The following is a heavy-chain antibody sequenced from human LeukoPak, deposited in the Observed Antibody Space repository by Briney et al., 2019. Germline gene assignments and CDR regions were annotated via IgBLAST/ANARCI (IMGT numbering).Heavy chain of an antibody. D-gene: IGHD3-10*01. Sequence: ASVKVSCKASGYTFTSYGISWVRQAPGQGLELMGWISAYNGNTNYAQKLQGRVTMTTDTSTSTAYMELRSLRSDDTAVYYCARDLTYYYGSGSYGPPVYWGQGTLVTVSS. J-gene: IGHJ4*02. CDR3: ARDLTYYYGSGSYGPPVY. CDR2: ISAYNGNT. CDR1: GYTFTSYG. V-gene: IGHV1-18*01.